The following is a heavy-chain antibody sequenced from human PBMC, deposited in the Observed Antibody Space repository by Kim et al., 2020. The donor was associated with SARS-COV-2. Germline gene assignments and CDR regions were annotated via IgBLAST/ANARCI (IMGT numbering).Heavy chain of an antibody. D-gene: IGHD6-13*01. J-gene: IGHJ6*02. CDR2: ISAYNGNT. V-gene: IGHV1-18*01. Sequence: ASVKVSCKASGYTFTTYGISWVRQAPGQGLEWMGWISAYNGNTNYAQKLQGRVTMTTDTSTSTAYLELRSLRSDDTAVYYCARDRRLRSSSKDFYYDYGMDVWGQGTTVTVSS. CDR3: ARDRRLRSSSKDFYYDYGMDV. CDR1: GYTFTTYG.